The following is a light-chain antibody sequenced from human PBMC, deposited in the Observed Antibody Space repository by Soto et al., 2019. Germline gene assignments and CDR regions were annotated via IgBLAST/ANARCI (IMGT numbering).Light chain of an antibody. CDR2: DAS. CDR1: QDIYFY. V-gene: IGKV1-33*01. Sequence: VQMTQSPAALSASVGERVTISCHANQDIYFYLNWYQQKPGKAPSLLIYDASNLETGVLSRFSGSGSGTHFALTISGFQPEDIGTYYCQQYNTLPPYSFGQGTRLDLK. J-gene: IGKJ2*03. CDR3: QQYNTLPPYS.